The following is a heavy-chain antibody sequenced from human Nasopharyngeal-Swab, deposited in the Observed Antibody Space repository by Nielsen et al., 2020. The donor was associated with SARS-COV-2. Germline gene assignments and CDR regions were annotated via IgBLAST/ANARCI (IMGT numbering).Heavy chain of an antibody. CDR3: ARGTGTPFDY. V-gene: IGHV3-30-3*01. D-gene: IGHD2-8*02. CDR1: GFTFSSYA. Sequence: GESMKISCAASGFTFSSYAMHWVRKAPGKGLEWVAVISYDGSNKYYADSVKGRFTISRDNSKNTLYLQMNSLRAEDTAVYYCARGTGTPFDYWGQGTLVTVSS. CDR2: ISYDGSNK. J-gene: IGHJ4*02.